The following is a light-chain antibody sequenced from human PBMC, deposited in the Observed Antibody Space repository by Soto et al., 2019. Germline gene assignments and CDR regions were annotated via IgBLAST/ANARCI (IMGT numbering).Light chain of an antibody. J-gene: IGKJ1*01. CDR2: GAS. V-gene: IGKV3-20*01. CDR1: QSVSNNY. Sequence: EIVLTQSPGTLSLSPGERATLYCRASQSVSNNYLAWYQQKPGQAPRLLIYGASNRATGIPDRFSGSGSGTDFTLTISSLQSEDFAVYYCQQYNNWPWTFGQGTKVDIK. CDR3: QQYNNWPWT.